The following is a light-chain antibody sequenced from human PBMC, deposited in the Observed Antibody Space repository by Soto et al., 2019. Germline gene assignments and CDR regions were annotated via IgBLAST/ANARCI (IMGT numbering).Light chain of an antibody. CDR3: TTWDDTLDGVL. CDR1: TSSIGRNF. Sequence: QSILTQPPSASGTAGQRVTIFCSGSTSSIGRNFVYWYQQVPGTAPKLLIYRNDQRPSGVPDRFSGSKSGTSASLAISGLRSEDEADYFCTTWDDTLDGVLFGGGTKVTVL. CDR2: RND. J-gene: IGLJ3*02. V-gene: IGLV1-47*01.